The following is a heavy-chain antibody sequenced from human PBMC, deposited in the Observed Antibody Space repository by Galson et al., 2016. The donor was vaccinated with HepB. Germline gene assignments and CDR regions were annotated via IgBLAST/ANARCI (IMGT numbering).Heavy chain of an antibody. CDR1: GFTFTTYW. D-gene: IGHD4/OR15-4a*01. CDR2: INEDGDEK. V-gene: IGHV3-7*01. J-gene: IGHJ5*02. Sequence: SLRLSCAASGFTFTTYWMTWVRQAPGKGLEWVANINEDGDEKYYVDSTRGRFTISRDNAKNSLYLQMNSLRADGTAVYYCVSQVYGDFGTWGQGTLVTVSS. CDR3: VSQVYGDFGT.